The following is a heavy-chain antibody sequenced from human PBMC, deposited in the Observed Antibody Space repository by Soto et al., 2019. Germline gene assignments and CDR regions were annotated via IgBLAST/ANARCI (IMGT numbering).Heavy chain of an antibody. V-gene: IGHV4-34*01. D-gene: IGHD3-3*01. CDR1: GGSFSIYY. Sequence: SETLSLTCAVYGGSFSIYYWAWIRQSPGKGLEWIGEIDQSGSTNYNPSLKSRVTISVDTSKNQFSLKLSSVTAADTAVYYCTRGDFGLAIYPRWGQGTLVTVSS. CDR2: IDQSGST. J-gene: IGHJ4*02. CDR3: TRGDFGLAIYPR.